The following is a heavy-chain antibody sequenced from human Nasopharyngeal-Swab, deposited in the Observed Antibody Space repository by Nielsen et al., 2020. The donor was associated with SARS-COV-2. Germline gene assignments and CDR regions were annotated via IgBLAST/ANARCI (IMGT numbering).Heavy chain of an antibody. CDR2: INTNTGNP. Sequence: WVRQAPGQGLEWMGWINTNTGNPTYAQGFTGRFVFSLDTSVSTAYLQISSLKAEVTAVYYCARGHDTSDYWGQGTLVTVSS. CDR3: ARGHDTSDY. J-gene: IGHJ4*02. V-gene: IGHV7-4-1*02. D-gene: IGHD3-9*01.